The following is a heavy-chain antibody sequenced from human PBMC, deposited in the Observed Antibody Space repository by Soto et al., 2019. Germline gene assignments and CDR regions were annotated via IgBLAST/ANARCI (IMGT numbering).Heavy chain of an antibody. CDR3: ARARGPFRPPGGY. Sequence: QVQLQQWGAGLLKPSESLSLTCAVYGGSFSGYYWSWIRQPPGKGLEWIGEINHSGSTNYNPSLKSRVTISVDTSKNQFSLKLSSVTAADTAVYYCARARGPFRPPGGYWGQGTLVTVSS. J-gene: IGHJ4*02. CDR2: INHSGST. CDR1: GGSFSGYY. V-gene: IGHV4-34*01. D-gene: IGHD2-8*02.